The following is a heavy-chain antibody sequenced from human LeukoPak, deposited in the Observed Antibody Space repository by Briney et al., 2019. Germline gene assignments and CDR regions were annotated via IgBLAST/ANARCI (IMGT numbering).Heavy chain of an antibody. CDR1: GFTFDDYA. V-gene: IGHV3-9*01. Sequence: PGGSLRLSCAASGFTFDDYAMHWVRQAPGKGLEWVSGISWNSGSIGYADSVKGRFTISRDNAKNSLYLQMNSLRAEDTALYYCARDRPHYYDSSGYSPPPDYWGQGTLVTVSS. D-gene: IGHD3-22*01. J-gene: IGHJ4*02. CDR2: ISWNSGSI. CDR3: ARDRPHYYDSSGYSPPPDY.